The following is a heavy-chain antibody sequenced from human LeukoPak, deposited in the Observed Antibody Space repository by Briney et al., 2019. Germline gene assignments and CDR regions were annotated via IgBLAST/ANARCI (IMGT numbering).Heavy chain of an antibody. J-gene: IGHJ4*02. D-gene: IGHD6-25*01. CDR3: ARTAAGVAY. Sequence: ASVKLSCKGSGYTYTDNHLHWPRQAPGQGLEWIGWINSKSGGATYAQTFQGRITMTRDTSTSTAYMELSRLTSDDTAVYYCARTAAGVAYWGQGSLVTVSS. V-gene: IGHV1-2*02. CDR1: GYTYTDNH. CDR2: INSKSGGA.